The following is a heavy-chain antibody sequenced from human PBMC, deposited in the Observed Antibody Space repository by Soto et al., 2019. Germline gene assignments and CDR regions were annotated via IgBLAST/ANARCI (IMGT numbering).Heavy chain of an antibody. CDR2: IYYSGST. J-gene: IGHJ6*02. Sequence: SETLSLTCTVSGGSISSGGYYWSWIRQHPGKGLEWIGYIYYSGSTYYNPSLKSRVTISVDTSKNQFSLKLSSVTAADTAVYYCARAQRIRFLEWPYGMDVWGQGTTVTVSS. CDR1: GGSISSGGYY. D-gene: IGHD3-3*01. CDR3: ARAQRIRFLEWPYGMDV. V-gene: IGHV4-31*03.